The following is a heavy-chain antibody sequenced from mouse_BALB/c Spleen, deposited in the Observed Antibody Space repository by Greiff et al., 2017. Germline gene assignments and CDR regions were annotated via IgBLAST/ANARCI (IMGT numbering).Heavy chain of an antibody. Sequence: EVQLVESGGGLVKPGGSLKLSCAASGFTFSSYTMSWVRQTPEKRLEWVATISSGGSYTYYPDSVKGRFTISRDNAKNTLYLQMSSLKSEDTAMYYCTRETYGNYLDYWGQGTTLTVSS. CDR3: TRETYGNYLDY. D-gene: IGHD2-1*01. V-gene: IGHV5-6-4*01. CDR1: GFTFSSYT. J-gene: IGHJ2*01. CDR2: ISSGGSYT.